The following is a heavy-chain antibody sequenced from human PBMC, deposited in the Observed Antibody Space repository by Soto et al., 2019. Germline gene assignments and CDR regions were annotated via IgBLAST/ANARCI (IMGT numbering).Heavy chain of an antibody. V-gene: IGHV4-4*07. CDR3: ARDLGYYDFWSGLAPLYYYYGMDV. Sequence: PSETLSLTCTVSGGSISSYYWSWIRQPAGKGLEWIGRIYTSGSTNYNPSLKSRVTMSVDTSKNQFSLKLSSATAADTAVYYCARDLGYYDFWSGLAPLYYYYGMDVWGQGTTVTVSS. CDR1: GGSISSYY. J-gene: IGHJ6*02. CDR2: IYTSGST. D-gene: IGHD3-3*01.